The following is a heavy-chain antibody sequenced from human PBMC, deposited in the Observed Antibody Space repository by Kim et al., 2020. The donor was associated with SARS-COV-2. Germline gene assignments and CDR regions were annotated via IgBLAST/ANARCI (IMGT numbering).Heavy chain of an antibody. CDR3: ARKSITGNMIDY. D-gene: IGHD1-20*01. V-gene: IGHV4-34*01. CDR1: GGSFSGYY. Sequence: SETLSLTCAVYGGSFSGYYWSWIRQPPGKGLEWIGEINHSGSTNYNPSLKSRVTISVDTSKNQFSLKLSSVTAADTAVYYCARKSITGNMIDYWGQGTLVTVSS. J-gene: IGHJ4*02. CDR2: INHSGST.